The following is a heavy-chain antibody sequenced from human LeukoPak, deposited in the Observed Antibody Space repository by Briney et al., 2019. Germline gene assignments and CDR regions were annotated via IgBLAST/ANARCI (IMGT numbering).Heavy chain of an antibody. CDR2: IYYSGST. CDR3: ARRYCSGGSCFFDY. Sequence: SQTLSLTCTVSGVSISSGDYYWSWIRQPPGKGLEWIGYIYYSGSTYYNPSLKSRVTISVDTSKNQFSLKLSSVTAADTAVYYCARRYCSGGSCFFDYWGQGTLVTVSS. CDR1: GVSISSGDYY. J-gene: IGHJ4*02. D-gene: IGHD2-15*01. V-gene: IGHV4-30-4*01.